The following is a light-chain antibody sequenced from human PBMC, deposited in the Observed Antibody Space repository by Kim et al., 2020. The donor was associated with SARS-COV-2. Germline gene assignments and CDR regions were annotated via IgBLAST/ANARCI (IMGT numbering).Light chain of an antibody. V-gene: IGLV6-57*03. CDR1: QGSIASNY. CDR3: QSYDSSNWV. Sequence: GETVTSSGTRSQGSIASNYVQWYQQRPGSAPTTVIYEDNQRPSGVPDRFSGSIDSSSNSASLTISGLKTEDEADYYCQSYDSSNWVFGGGTQLTVL. J-gene: IGLJ3*02. CDR2: EDN.